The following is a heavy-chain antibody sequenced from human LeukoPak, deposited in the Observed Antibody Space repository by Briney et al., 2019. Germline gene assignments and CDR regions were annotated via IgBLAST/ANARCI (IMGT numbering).Heavy chain of an antibody. J-gene: IGHJ4*02. V-gene: IGHV4-38-2*02. D-gene: IGHD3-22*01. CDR2: IYHSGTT. CDR3: ARDGVFHDSDGYSFYY. Sequence: PSETLSLTCAVSNYSITSGYFWGWIRQPPGKGLEWIASIYHSGTTYYNPSLRNLVTLFVGTSKNQFSLKLTSLTVADTAVYYCARDGVFHDSDGYSFYYWGQGTLGTVSS. CDR1: NYSITSGYF.